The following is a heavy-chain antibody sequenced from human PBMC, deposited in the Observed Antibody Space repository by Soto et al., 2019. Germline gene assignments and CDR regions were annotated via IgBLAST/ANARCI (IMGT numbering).Heavy chain of an antibody. D-gene: IGHD3-10*01. J-gene: IGHJ4*02. CDR1: GFTFSSYA. CDR2: ISSNGGST. CDR3: ARGSGYYFDY. V-gene: IGHV3-64*01. Sequence: EVQLVESGGGLVQPGGSLTLSCAASGFTFSSYAMHWVRQAPGKGLEYVSAISSNGGSTYYANSVKGRFTISRNNSKNTLYLQMASLRAEAMAVYYCARGSGYYFDYWGQGTLVTVSS.